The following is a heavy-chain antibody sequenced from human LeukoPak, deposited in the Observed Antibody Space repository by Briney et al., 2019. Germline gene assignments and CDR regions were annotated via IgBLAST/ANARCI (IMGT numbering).Heavy chain of an antibody. J-gene: IGHJ4*02. CDR3: ARGRGYCLNGVCYKNYFDY. D-gene: IGHD2-8*01. CDR1: GFTFSSYE. V-gene: IGHV3-48*03. Sequence: GGSLRLSCAVSGFTFSSYEMNWVRQAPGKGLEWVSYISSSGRTIYNADSVKGRFTISRDNAKNSLYLQMNSLRAEDTAVYYCARGRGYCLNGVCYKNYFDYWGQGTLVTVSS. CDR2: ISSSGRTI.